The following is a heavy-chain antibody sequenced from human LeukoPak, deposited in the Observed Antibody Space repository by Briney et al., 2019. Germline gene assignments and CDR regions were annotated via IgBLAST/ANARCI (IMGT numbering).Heavy chain of an antibody. V-gene: IGHV3-21*01. Sequence: GGSLRLSCAASGFTFSSYSMNWVRQAPGKGLEWVAFIGSSTGNIYYADSVKGRFTISRDNPKNSLYLQMNSLRAEDTAVYYCARETEPLDYGDSTNLDYWGQGTLVTVSS. J-gene: IGHJ4*02. CDR2: IGSSTGNI. D-gene: IGHD4-17*01. CDR1: GFTFSSYS. CDR3: ARETEPLDYGDSTNLDY.